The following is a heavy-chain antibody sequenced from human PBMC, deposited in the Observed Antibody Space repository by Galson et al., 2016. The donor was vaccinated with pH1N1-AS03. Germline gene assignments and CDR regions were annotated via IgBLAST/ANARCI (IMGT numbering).Heavy chain of an antibody. CDR1: GSTFSTYA. J-gene: IGHJ4*02. V-gene: IGHV3-64*01. CDR2: ISSNGGST. CDR3: AREGHTAVAAASFDY. D-gene: IGHD5-18*01. Sequence: SLRLSCAASGSTFSTYAMHWVRQAPGKGLEYLSTISSNGGSTYYANSVKGRFTISRDNSKNTLYLQMGSLRAEDMAVYYCAREGHTAVAAASFDYWGQGTLVTVSS.